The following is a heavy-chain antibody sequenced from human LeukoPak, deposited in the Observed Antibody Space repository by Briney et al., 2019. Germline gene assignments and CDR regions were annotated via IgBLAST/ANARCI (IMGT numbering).Heavy chain of an antibody. J-gene: IGHJ4*02. CDR3: ASLSILTGYFLDY. CDR1: GGSISSSSYY. CDR2: IYYSGST. Sequence: SETLSLTCTVSGGSISSSSYYWGWIRQPPGKGLEWIGSIYYSGSTYYNPSLKSRVTISVDTSKNQFSLKLSFVTAADTAVYYCASLSILTGYFLDYWGQGTLVTVSS. D-gene: IGHD3-9*01. V-gene: IGHV4-39*07.